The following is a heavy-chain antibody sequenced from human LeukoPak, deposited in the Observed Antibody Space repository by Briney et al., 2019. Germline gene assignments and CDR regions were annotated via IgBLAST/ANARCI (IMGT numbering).Heavy chain of an antibody. V-gene: IGHV4-30-2*01. CDR3: ARVGTSGYADY. CDR2: IYHSGST. CDR1: GGSISSGGYY. Sequence: SETLPLTCTVSGGSISSGGYYWSWIRQPPGKGLEWIGYIYHSGSTYYNPSLKSRVTISVDRSKNQFSLKLSSVTAADTAVYYCARVGTSGYADYWGQGTLVTVSS. D-gene: IGHD3-22*01. J-gene: IGHJ4*02.